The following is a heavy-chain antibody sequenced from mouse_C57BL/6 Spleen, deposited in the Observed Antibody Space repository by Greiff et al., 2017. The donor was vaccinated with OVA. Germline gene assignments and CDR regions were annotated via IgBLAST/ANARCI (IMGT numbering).Heavy chain of an antibody. D-gene: IGHD2-4*01. V-gene: IGHV1-55*01. CDR2: IYPGSGST. J-gene: IGHJ3*01. CDR3: ARSYDYDVPFAY. Sequence: VQLQQPGAELVKPGASVKMSCKASGYTFTSYWITWVKQRPGQGLEWIGDIYPGSGSTNYNEKFKSKATLTVDTSSSTAYMQLSSLTSEDSAVYYCARSYDYDVPFAYWGQGTLVTVSA. CDR1: GYTFTSYW.